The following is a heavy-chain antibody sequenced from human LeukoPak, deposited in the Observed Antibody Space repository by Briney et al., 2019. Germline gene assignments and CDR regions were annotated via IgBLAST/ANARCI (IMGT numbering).Heavy chain of an antibody. V-gene: IGHV3-23*01. CDR1: GFTFSKYA. CDR2: ISGRGTST. CDR3: AKEIFSVTMRIEVQGAFDI. Sequence: GGSLRVSCEGSGFTFSKYAMSWVSQAPGKGLEWVSAISGRGTSTYYADSVKGRFTISRDNSVNMLYLQMNSLRAEDTAIYYCAKEIFSVTMRIEVQGAFDIWGQGTMVSVSS. J-gene: IGHJ3*02. D-gene: IGHD3-22*01.